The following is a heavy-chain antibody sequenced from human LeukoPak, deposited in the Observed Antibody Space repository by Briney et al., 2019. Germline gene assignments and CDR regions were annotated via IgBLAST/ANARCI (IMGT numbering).Heavy chain of an antibody. CDR2: IYYSGST. J-gene: IGHJ4*02. V-gene: IGHV4-39*07. CDR1: GGSISSSSYS. Sequence: SETLSLTCTVSGGSISSSSYSWGWIRQPPGKGLEWIGSIYYSGSTNYNPSLKSRVTISVDTSKNQFSLKLSSVTAADTAVYYCASPSRYFDWLPFDYWGQGTLVTVSS. CDR3: ASPSRYFDWLPFDY. D-gene: IGHD3-9*01.